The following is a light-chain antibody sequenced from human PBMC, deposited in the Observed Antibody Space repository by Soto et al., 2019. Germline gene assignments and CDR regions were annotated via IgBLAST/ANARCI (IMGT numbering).Light chain of an antibody. Sequence: EIVLTQSPGTLSLSPGERATLSCRASQSVTSSYFAWYQQKPGQAPRLLIFGASSRATGIPDRFSGSGSGTDFTLTISRLEPEDFAVYSCQQYGSSPRTFGQGTKVEIK. CDR1: QSVTSSY. V-gene: IGKV3-20*01. J-gene: IGKJ1*01. CDR3: QQYGSSPRT. CDR2: GAS.